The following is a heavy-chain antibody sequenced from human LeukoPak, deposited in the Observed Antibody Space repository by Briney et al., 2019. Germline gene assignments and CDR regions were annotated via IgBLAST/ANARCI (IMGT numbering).Heavy chain of an antibody. D-gene: IGHD5-18*01. Sequence: ASVKVSCKASGYTFTTYYMHWVRQAPGQGLEWMGIINPSGGSTNYAQKFQGRVALTRDMSTSTVYMELSSLRSEDTAVYYCARTWIHEAYNWFDPWGQGTLVTVSS. CDR3: ARTWIHEAYNWFDP. CDR2: INPSGGST. J-gene: IGHJ5*02. CDR1: GYTFTTYY. V-gene: IGHV1-46*01.